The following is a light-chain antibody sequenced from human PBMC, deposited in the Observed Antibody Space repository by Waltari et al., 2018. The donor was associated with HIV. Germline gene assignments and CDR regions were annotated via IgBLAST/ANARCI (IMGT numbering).Light chain of an antibody. J-gene: IGKJ1*01. V-gene: IGKV3-20*01. CDR1: QSVSSY. CDR3: QQSGTSRRT. CDR2: DAS. Sequence: EIVMTQSPATLSLSPGERATLSCRASQSVSSYFAWYQQKPGQAPRLLIYDASSRATGIPDRFSGSGSGTDFTLTISRLEPEDFAVYYCQQSGTSRRTFGQGTKVEIK.